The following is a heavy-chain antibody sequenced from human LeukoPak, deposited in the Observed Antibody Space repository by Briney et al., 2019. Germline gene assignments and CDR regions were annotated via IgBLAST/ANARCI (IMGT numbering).Heavy chain of an antibody. CDR1: GFTFSSYS. CDR2: ISSSSSYI. V-gene: IGHV3-21*01. J-gene: IGHJ3*02. D-gene: IGHD2-2*01. Sequence: GGSLRLSCAASGFTFSSYSMNWVRQAPGKGLEWVSSISSSSSYIYYADSVKGRFTISRDNAKNSLYLQMNSLRAEDTAVYYCARVRCSSTSCPAGAFDIWGQGTMVTVSS. CDR3: ARVRCSSTSCPAGAFDI.